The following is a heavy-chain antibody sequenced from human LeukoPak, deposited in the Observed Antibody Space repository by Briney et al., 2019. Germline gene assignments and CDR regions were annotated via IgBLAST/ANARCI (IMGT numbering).Heavy chain of an antibody. V-gene: IGHV3-23*01. J-gene: IGHJ4*02. D-gene: IGHD6-19*01. Sequence: PGGTLRLSCAASEFPLRNYGMSWVRQAPGKGLEWVSGISGSGVNTDYADSVKGRFTISRDNSKNTLYLQMKGLRAEDTAVYYCVKDSVVVAGLVNYFDYWGQGTLVTVSS. CDR3: VKDSVVVAGLVNYFDY. CDR1: EFPLRNYG. CDR2: ISGSGVNT.